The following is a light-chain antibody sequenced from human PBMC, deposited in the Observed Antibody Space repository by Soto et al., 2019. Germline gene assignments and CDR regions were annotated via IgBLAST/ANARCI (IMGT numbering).Light chain of an antibody. Sequence: EIVMTQSPATLSVSPGERASLSCRSSQNVSSNLAWYQQKPGQAPRLLIYGASARSTGIPARFSGSGSGTEFTLIISSLQSEDFAVYYCQQYNNWPPITFGQGTRLEN. CDR3: QQYNNWPPIT. J-gene: IGKJ5*01. CDR1: QNVSSN. CDR2: GAS. V-gene: IGKV3-15*01.